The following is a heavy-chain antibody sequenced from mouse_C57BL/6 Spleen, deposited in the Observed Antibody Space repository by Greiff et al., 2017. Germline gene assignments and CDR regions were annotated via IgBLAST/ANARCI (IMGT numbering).Heavy chain of an antibody. J-gene: IGHJ1*03. CDR2: IRSKSNNYAT. Sequence: EVQGVESGGGLVQPKGSLKLSCAASGFSFNTYAMNWVRQAPGKGLEWVARIRSKSNNYATYYADSVKDRFTISRDDSESMLYLQMNNLKTEDTAMYYCVRQRLHGYFDVWGTGTTVTVSS. V-gene: IGHV10-1*01. CDR1: GFSFNTYA. D-gene: IGHD2-4*01. CDR3: VRQRLHGYFDV.